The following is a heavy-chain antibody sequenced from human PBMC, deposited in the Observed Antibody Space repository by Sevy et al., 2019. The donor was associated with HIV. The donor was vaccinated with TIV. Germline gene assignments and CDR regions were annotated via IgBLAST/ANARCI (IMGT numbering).Heavy chain of an antibody. CDR1: GFTFSSYS. Sequence: GGSLRLSCAASGFTFSSYSMNWVRQAPGKGLEWVSYISSSSSTIYYADSVEGRFTISRDNAKNSLYLQMNSLRAEDTAVYYFSGVPVYDSGGYRLYYYGTDVWGQGTTVTVSS. CDR3: SGVPVYDSGGYRLYYYGTDV. J-gene: IGHJ6*02. D-gene: IGHD3-22*01. V-gene: IGHV3-48*01. CDR2: ISSSSSTI.